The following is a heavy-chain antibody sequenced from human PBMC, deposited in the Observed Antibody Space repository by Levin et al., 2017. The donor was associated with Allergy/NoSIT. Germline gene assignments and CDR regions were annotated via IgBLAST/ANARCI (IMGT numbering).Heavy chain of an antibody. CDR1: GFTFSTSE. V-gene: IGHV3-48*03. Sequence: GGSLRLSCTASGFTFSTSEMNWVRQAPGKGPEWISYSSSTGIYYADSVKGRFTISRDNAKNSLYLQMNGLRVEDTAVYYCARMSRVRGGATWGFDSWGQGTLVTVSS. CDR3: ARMSRVRGGATWGFDS. J-gene: IGHJ4*02. D-gene: IGHD1-26*01. CDR2: SSSTGI.